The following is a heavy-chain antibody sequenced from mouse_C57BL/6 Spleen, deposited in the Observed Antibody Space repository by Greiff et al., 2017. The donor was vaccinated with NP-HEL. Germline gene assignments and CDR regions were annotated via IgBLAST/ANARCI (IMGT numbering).Heavy chain of an antibody. Sequence: QVQLQQPGAELVMPGASVKLSCKASGYTFTSYWMHWVKQRPGQGLEWIGEIDPSDSYTNYNQKFKSKSTLTVDKSSSTAYMQLSSRTSEDSAVYYCAITTVVAVDYWGQGTTLTVSS. CDR2: IDPSDSYT. J-gene: IGHJ2*01. V-gene: IGHV1-69*01. CDR1: GYTFTSYW. D-gene: IGHD1-1*01. CDR3: AITTVVAVDY.